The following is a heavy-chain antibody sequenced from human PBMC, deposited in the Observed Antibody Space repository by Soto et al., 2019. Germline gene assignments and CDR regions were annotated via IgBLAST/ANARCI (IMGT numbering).Heavy chain of an antibody. Sequence: ASVKVSCKASGYTFTSYGISWVRQAPGQGLERMGWISAYNGNTDYAQKLQGRVTMTTDTSTSTAYMELRSLRSDDTAVYYCARDKHDLWSGSSGKAMDVWGQGTTATVSS. CDR3: ARDKHDLWSGSSGKAMDV. V-gene: IGHV1-18*04. CDR1: GYTFTSYG. D-gene: IGHD3-3*01. J-gene: IGHJ6*02. CDR2: ISAYNGNT.